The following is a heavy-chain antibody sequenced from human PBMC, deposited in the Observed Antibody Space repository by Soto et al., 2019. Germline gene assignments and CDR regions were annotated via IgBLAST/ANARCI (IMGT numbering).Heavy chain of an antibody. CDR1: GFTFSNYA. V-gene: IGHV3-23*01. J-gene: IGHJ6*02. D-gene: IGHD6-19*01. CDR2: ISGSGGTT. Sequence: GGSLRLSCAASGFTFSNYAMNWVRQAPGKGLEWVSAISGSGGTTYYADSVKGRFTISRDNSKNTLYLQTNSLRAEDTAIYYCAKDLLAVAGLGYFYYYYGMDVWGQGTTVTV. CDR3: AKDLLAVAGLGYFYYYYGMDV.